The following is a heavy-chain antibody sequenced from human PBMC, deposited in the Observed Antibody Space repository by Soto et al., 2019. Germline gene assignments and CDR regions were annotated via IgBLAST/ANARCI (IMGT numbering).Heavy chain of an antibody. CDR1: GGTFRNYP. V-gene: IGHV1-69*02. CDR3: ARGPLVVLNYFES. Sequence: QVQLVQSGTEVKKPGSSVKVSCKASGGTFRNYPINWVRQAPGQGLEWMGSIFPLTDIPHYAQNFQARLTISADKSTSTAYMELRSLTSDDTAMYFCARGPLVVLNYFESWGQGTLVTVSA. J-gene: IGHJ4*02. CDR2: IFPLTDIP.